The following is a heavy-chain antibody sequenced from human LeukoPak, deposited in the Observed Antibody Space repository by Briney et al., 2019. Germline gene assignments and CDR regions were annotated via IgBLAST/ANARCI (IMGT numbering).Heavy chain of an antibody. V-gene: IGHV1-18*01. CDR3: ARLGYKNPYYYYGMDV. Sequence: ASVKVSCKASGGIFSSYAISWVRQAPGQGLEWMGWISAYNGNTNYAQKLQGRVTMTTDTSTSTAYMELRSLRSDDTAVYYCARLGYKNPYYYYGMDVWGQGTTVTVSS. J-gene: IGHJ6*02. CDR2: ISAYNGNT. CDR1: GGIFSSYA. D-gene: IGHD5-24*01.